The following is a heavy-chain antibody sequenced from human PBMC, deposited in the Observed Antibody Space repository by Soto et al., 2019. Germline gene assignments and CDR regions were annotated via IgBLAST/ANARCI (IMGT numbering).Heavy chain of an antibody. J-gene: IGHJ4*02. CDR3: AKDPNWNDVPSYYFDY. V-gene: IGHV3-30*18. CDR1: GFTFSSYG. D-gene: IGHD1-20*01. Sequence: GGSLRLSCAASGFTFSSYGMHWVRQAPGKGLEWVAVISYDGSNKYYADSVKGRFTISRDNSKNTLYLQMNSLRAEDTAVYYCAKDPNWNDVPSYYFDYWGQGTLVTVSS. CDR2: ISYDGSNK.